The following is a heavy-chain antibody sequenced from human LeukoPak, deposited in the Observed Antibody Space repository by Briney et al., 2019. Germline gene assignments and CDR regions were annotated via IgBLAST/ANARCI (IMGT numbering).Heavy chain of an antibody. CDR3: AKDDSRGPGSSGWFDP. CDR1: GFSFSNYA. V-gene: IGHV3-23*01. Sequence: GGSLRLSCAASGFSFSNYAMSWVRQAPGKGLEWVSAISGSGGSTYYADSVKGRFTISRDNSKNTLYLQMNSLRAEDTALYYCAKDDSRGPGSSGWFDPWGQGTLVTVSS. J-gene: IGHJ5*02. CDR2: ISGSGGST. D-gene: IGHD3-10*01.